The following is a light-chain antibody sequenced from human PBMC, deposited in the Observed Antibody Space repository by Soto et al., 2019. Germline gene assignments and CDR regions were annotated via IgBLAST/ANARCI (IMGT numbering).Light chain of an antibody. CDR1: QSIDRW. CDR3: QKYNSAPWK. Sequence: DIQITHSPSALSASVVDRVTITFLASQSIDRWLAWYQQRPGKAPKILIYHASSLETGVPSRFSGSGSGTVFTLTISSLQPEDVATYYCQKYNSAPWKFGQGTKVDIK. CDR2: HAS. J-gene: IGKJ1*01. V-gene: IGKV1-5*01.